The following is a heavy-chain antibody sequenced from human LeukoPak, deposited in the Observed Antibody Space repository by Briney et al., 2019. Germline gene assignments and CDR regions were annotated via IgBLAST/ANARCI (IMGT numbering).Heavy chain of an antibody. D-gene: IGHD4-23*01. CDR1: GYTFTGYY. J-gene: IGHJ4*02. Sequence: ASVKVSCKASGYTFTGYYMHWVRQVPGQGLEWMGWINPNSGGTNYAQKFQGRVTMTRDTSISVAYMELSSLRSDDTAVYYCVRDEGGNLVIDYWGQGTLVTVSS. CDR2: INPNSGGT. V-gene: IGHV1-2*02. CDR3: VRDEGGNLVIDY.